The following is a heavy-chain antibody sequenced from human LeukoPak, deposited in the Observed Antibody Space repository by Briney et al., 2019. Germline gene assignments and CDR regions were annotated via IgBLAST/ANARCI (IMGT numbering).Heavy chain of an antibody. CDR3: ARLPSRYSSGFYYFDY. CDR2: ISGGGGST. D-gene: IGHD6-19*01. CDR1: GFTFSSYA. J-gene: IGHJ4*02. Sequence: GGSLRLSCAASGFTFSSYAMSWVRQAPGKGLEWVSAISGGGGSTYYADSVKGRFTISRDNSKNTLYLQMNSLRAEDTAVYYCARLPSRYSSGFYYFDYWGQGTLVTVSS. V-gene: IGHV3-23*01.